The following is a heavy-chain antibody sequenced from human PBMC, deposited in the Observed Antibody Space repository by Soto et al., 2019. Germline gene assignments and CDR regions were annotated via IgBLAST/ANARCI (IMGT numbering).Heavy chain of an antibody. J-gene: IGHJ4*02. Sequence: PSETLSLTCSVSGGSISSINYYWSWIRLHPEKGLEYIGYIYHTGSTYYNPSLKSRVDISLDTSANQFSLKLTSVTAADTAIYYCARDNSHLSFDSWGQGILVTVSS. V-gene: IGHV4-31*03. CDR3: ARDNSHLSFDS. CDR2: IYHTGST. CDR1: GGSISSINYY. D-gene: IGHD1-26*01.